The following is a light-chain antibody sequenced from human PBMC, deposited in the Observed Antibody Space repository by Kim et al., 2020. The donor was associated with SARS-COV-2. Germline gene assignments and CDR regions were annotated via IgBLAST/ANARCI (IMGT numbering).Light chain of an antibody. CDR2: WAS. Sequence: ATINCKSSQSVLYSSNNKNYLAWYQQKPGQPPRLLIYWASTRESGVPDRFSGSGSGTDFTLTISSLQAEDVAVYYCQQYYSTPLTFGGGTKVDIK. V-gene: IGKV4-1*01. J-gene: IGKJ4*01. CDR3: QQYYSTPLT. CDR1: QSVLYSSNNKNY.